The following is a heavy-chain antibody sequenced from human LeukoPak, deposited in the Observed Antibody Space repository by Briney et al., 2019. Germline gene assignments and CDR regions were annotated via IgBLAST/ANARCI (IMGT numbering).Heavy chain of an antibody. V-gene: IGHV1-46*01. Sequence: ASVKVSCKASGGTFSSYAISWVRQAPGQGLEWMGIINPSGGSTSYAQKFQGRVTMTRDMSTSTVYMELSSLRSEDTAVYYCAREGSYYYDSSGYYPWGQGTLVTVSS. CDR1: GGTFSSYA. CDR3: AREGSYYYDSSGYYP. D-gene: IGHD3-22*01. CDR2: INPSGGST. J-gene: IGHJ5*02.